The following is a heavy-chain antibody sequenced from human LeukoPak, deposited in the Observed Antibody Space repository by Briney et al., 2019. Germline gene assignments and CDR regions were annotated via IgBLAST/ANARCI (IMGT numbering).Heavy chain of an antibody. V-gene: IGHV1-2*04. CDR2: INPNSGGT. D-gene: IGHD5-18*01. CDR1: GYTFTGYY. J-gene: IGHJ6*02. CDR3: ARAGDTAMATAYYYYYGMGV. Sequence: GASVKVSCKASGYTFTGYYMHWVRQAPGQGLEWMGWINPNSGGTNYAQKFQGWVTMTRDTSISTAYMELSRLRSDDTAVYYCARAGDTAMATAYYYYYGMGVWGQGTTVTVSS.